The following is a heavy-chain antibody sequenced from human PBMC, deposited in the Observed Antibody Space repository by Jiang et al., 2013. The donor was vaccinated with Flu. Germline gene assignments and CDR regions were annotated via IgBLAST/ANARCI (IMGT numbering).Heavy chain of an antibody. CDR2: ITGSGTST. D-gene: IGHD6-19*01. J-gene: IGHJ4*02. CDR1: GFTFRSYA. CDR3: AKSSMPQWLSQRYFEY. V-gene: IGHV3-23*04. Sequence: VQLVESGGGFVQPGGSLRLSCAASGFTFRSYAMTWVRQAPGKGLEWVSAITGSGTSTYYADSVTGRFIISRDNSKNTLYLQMNSLRADDAAIYYCAKSSMPQWLSQRYFEYWGQGTLVTVSS.